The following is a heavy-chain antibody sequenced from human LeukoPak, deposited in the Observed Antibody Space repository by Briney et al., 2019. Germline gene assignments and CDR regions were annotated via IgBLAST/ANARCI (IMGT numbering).Heavy chain of an antibody. CDR2: ISAYNGNT. Sequence: ASVKVSCKASGYTFTSYGISWVRQAPGQGLEWTGWISAYNGNTNYAQKLQGRVTMTTDTSTSTAYMELRSLRSDDTAVYYCARAGFGWELNGDAFDIWGQGTMVTVSS. CDR3: ARAGFGWELNGDAFDI. J-gene: IGHJ3*02. CDR1: GYTFTSYG. D-gene: IGHD3-10*01. V-gene: IGHV1-18*01.